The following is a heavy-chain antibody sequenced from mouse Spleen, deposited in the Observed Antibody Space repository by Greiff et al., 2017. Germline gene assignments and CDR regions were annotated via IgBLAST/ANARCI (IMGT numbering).Heavy chain of an antibody. Sequence: DVRLVESGGDLVKPGGSLKLSCAASGFTFSSYGMSWVRQTPDKRLEWVATISSGGSYTYYPDSVKGRFTISRDNAKNTLYLQMSSLKSEDTAMYYCARHDYGNYPDYWGQGTTLTVSS. V-gene: IGHV5-6*02. J-gene: IGHJ2*01. CDR2: ISSGGSYT. CDR3: ARHDYGNYPDY. CDR1: GFTFSSYG. D-gene: IGHD2-1*01.